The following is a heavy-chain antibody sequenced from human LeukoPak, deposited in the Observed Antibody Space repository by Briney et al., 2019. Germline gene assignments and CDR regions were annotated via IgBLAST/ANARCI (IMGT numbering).Heavy chain of an antibody. J-gene: IGHJ3*02. CDR3: ATTSGWPVDAFDI. CDR1: GGSFSGYY. V-gene: IGHV4-34*01. Sequence: PSETLSLTCAVYGGSFSGYYWSWIRQPPGKGLEWMGEINHSGSTHYNPSLKTRVTISVDTSKNQFSLKLSSVTAADTAVYYCATTSGWPVDAFDIWGQETMVTVSS. CDR2: INHSGST. D-gene: IGHD6-19*01.